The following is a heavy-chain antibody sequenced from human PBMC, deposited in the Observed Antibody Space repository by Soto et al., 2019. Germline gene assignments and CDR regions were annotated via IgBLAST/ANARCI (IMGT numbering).Heavy chain of an antibody. CDR3: ARGGITGTGPLGYYYNGMDV. V-gene: IGHV1-18*04. J-gene: IGHJ6*02. CDR2: ISAYNGNT. D-gene: IGHD1-20*01. CDR1: GYTFTSYG. Sequence: ASVKVSCKASGYTFTSYGISWVRQAPGHGLEWMGWISAYNGNTNYAQKLQGRVTMTTDTSTSTAYMELRSLRSDDTAVYYCARGGITGTGPLGYYYNGMDVWGQGTTITVSS.